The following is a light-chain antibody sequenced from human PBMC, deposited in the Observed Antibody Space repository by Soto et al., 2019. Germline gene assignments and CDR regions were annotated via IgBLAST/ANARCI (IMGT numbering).Light chain of an antibody. Sequence: EIVLTQSPGTLSLSPGERGTLSCRASQSVSGTYLAWYQQKPGQAPRLLIYGASSRATGIPDRFSGSGSGTDFTLTISRLETEDFAVYYCQQYGSSPGTFGQGTKVEIK. CDR2: GAS. J-gene: IGKJ1*01. CDR1: QSVSGTY. CDR3: QQYGSSPGT. V-gene: IGKV3-20*01.